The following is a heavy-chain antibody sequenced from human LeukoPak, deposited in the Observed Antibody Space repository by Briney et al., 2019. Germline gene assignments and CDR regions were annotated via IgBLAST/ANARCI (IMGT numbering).Heavy chain of an antibody. D-gene: IGHD6-19*01. CDR1: GGSISSYY. V-gene: IGHV4-59*01. CDR3: ARIIRYSSGWYADY. Sequence: PSETLSLTCTVSGGSISSYYWSWIRQPPGKGLEWIGYIYYSGSTNYNPSLKSRVTISVDTSKNQFSLKLSSVTAADTAVYYCARIIRYSSGWYADYWGQGTLVTASS. CDR2: IYYSGST. J-gene: IGHJ4*02.